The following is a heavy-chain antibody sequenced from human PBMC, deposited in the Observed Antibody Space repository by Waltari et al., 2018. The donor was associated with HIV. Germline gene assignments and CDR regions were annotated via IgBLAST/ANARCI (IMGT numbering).Heavy chain of an antibody. Sequence: EVQLVQSGAEVKKPGESLKISCKGSGYSFTSYWIGWVRQIPGEGLEWMGFLYPGHSASVYTPSSQGQVTTSADKSISAAYLQCSSLKASDTAMYYCATSGYSSSGSGFDYWGQGTLVTVSS. V-gene: IGHV5-51*01. CDR3: ATSGYSSSGSGFDY. CDR1: GYSFTSYW. CDR2: LYPGHSAS. D-gene: IGHD6-13*01. J-gene: IGHJ4*02.